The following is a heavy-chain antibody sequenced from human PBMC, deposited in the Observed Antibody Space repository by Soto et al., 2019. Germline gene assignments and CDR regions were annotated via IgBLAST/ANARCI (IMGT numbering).Heavy chain of an antibody. Sequence: QVLLVESGGGVVQPGRSLRLSCAASGFTFSSYSMHWVRQAPGKWLEWVAVVWYDGSNKYYADSVKGRFTISRDNSKNTLYLQMNSLRAEDTAVYYCARPTGTMSFIYFDYWGQGTLVAVSS. D-gene: IGHD1-1*01. J-gene: IGHJ4*02. CDR2: VWYDGSNK. CDR1: GFTFSSYS. CDR3: ARPTGTMSFIYFDY. V-gene: IGHV3-33*01.